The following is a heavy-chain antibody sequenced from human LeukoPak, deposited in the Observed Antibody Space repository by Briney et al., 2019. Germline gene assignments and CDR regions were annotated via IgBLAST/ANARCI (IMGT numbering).Heavy chain of an antibody. CDR1: GFTFTTYY. Sequence: GESLKISCKGSGFTFTTYYIGWVRQMPGKGLEWMGIIYPGDSDTRYSPSFQGQVTISADKSISTAYLQWSSLKASDTAMYYCASPLEVAATGDAFDIWGQGTMVTVSS. J-gene: IGHJ3*02. CDR2: IYPGDSDT. CDR3: ASPLEVAATGDAFDI. D-gene: IGHD2-15*01. V-gene: IGHV5-51*01.